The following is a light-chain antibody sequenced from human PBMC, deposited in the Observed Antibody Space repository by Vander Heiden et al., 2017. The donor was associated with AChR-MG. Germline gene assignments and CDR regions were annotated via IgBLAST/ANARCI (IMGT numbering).Light chain of an antibody. J-gene: IGKJ2*01. V-gene: IGKV3-11*01. CDR3: QQRSNWLGT. CDR1: QSVSSY. Sequence: DIVLTQSPAPLSLSPGETATLSCRASQSVSSYLAWYQQKPGQAPRLLIYDASNRATGTPARCSGSGSGTDFTLTISSLAPEDFAVYYCQQRSNWLGTFGQGTKLEIK. CDR2: DAS.